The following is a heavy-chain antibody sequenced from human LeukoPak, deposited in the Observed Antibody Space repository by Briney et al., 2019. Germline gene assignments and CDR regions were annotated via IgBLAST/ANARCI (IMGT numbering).Heavy chain of an antibody. CDR2: IWYDGSIK. Sequence: HPGGSLRLSCAASGFTFDTHGMYWVGQAPPKGLDWVAVIWYDGSIKYFSDSVQGRFTISRDNSKNTLYLQMNSLKPEDPAVYYFARGTDTVDYWGQGTLVTVSS. CDR3: ARGTDTVDY. CDR1: GFTFDTHG. V-gene: IGHV3-33*01. J-gene: IGHJ4*02. D-gene: IGHD4-17*01.